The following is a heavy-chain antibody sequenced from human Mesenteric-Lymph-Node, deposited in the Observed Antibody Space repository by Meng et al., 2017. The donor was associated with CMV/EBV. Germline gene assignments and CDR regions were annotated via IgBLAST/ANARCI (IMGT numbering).Heavy chain of an antibody. CDR1: GGSFSGYY. CDR2: IIPIFGTA. Sequence: TCAVSGGSFSGYYWSWIRQSPGKGLEWMGGIIPIFGTANYAQKFQGRVTITTDESTSTAYMELSSLRSEDTAVYYCARDRYCSSTSCKYYYYYYGMDVWGQGTTVTVSS. V-gene: IGHV1-69*05. D-gene: IGHD2-2*01. J-gene: IGHJ6*02. CDR3: ARDRYCSSTSCKYYYYYYGMDV.